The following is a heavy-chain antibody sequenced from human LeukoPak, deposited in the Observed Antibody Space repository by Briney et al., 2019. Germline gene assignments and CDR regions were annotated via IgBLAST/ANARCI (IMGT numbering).Heavy chain of an antibody. D-gene: IGHD3-22*01. CDR1: GFTFSSYW. J-gene: IGHJ3*02. CDR3: AKGYDSSGYYPGGAFDI. Sequence: GGSLRLSCAASGFTFSSYWMSWVRQAPWKGLEWVSAISGSGGSTYYADSVKGRFTISRDNSKNTLYLQMNSLRAEDTAVYYCAKGYDSSGYYPGGAFDIWGQGTMVTVSS. V-gene: IGHV3-23*01. CDR2: ISGSGGST.